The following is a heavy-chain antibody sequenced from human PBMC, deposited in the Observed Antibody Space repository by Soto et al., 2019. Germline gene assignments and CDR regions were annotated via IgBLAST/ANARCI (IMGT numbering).Heavy chain of an antibody. V-gene: IGHV3-48*01. CDR1: CFTFSAYS. D-gene: IGHD4-17*01. Sequence: GGSLRLSCVASCFTFSAYSMNWVRQTPGKGLYCIAHIACGGGPTXXAGSVKGXXTISRGKGKSSLYLQXNILKGYDSGVYYCARASSYAFDYWGQGALVTVSS. CDR3: ARASSYAFDY. J-gene: IGHJ4*02. CDR2: IACGGGPT.